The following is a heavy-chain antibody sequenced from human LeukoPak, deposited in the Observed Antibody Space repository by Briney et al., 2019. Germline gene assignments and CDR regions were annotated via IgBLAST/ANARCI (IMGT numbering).Heavy chain of an antibody. D-gene: IGHD6-19*01. CDR1: GGSISNYY. CDR3: ARGSGYSSGWYVRN. V-gene: IGHV4-59*01. J-gene: IGHJ4*02. Sequence: PSETLSLTCTVSGGSISNYYWNWIRQPPGKGLEWIGYVSYSGSTNYNPSLKSRVTILLYTSKNQFSLILNSVTAADTAVYYCARGSGYSSGWYVRNWGQGTLVTVSS. CDR2: VSYSGST.